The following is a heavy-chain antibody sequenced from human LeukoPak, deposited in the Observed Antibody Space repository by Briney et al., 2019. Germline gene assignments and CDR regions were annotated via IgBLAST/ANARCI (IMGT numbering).Heavy chain of an antibody. CDR1: GSTFSSQA. D-gene: IGHD3/OR15-3a*01. J-gene: IGHJ5*02. V-gene: IGHV3-66*03. Sequence: GGSLRLSCAASGSTFSSQALSWVRQAPGKGLEWVGLIRDSGEAFYADFVRGRFAISRDESENTLYLQMNSLRVEDTAVYFCARDRAALQDWVEFDPWGQGTPVIVSS. CDR2: IRDSGEA. CDR3: ARDRAALQDWVEFDP.